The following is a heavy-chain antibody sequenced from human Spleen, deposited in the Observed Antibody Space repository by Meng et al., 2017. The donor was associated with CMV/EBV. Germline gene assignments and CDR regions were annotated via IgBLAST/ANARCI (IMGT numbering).Heavy chain of an antibody. V-gene: IGHV1-3*01. Sequence: QVQRVQSGAEVKRPVASVKVSCKASGYTFTHYPIHWVRQAPGQRLEWMGWINAGNGNTRYSQKFQGRVTITRDTSATTAYMELSSLRSEDTAVYYCARGGNYPGVSNWFDPWGQGTLVTVSS. CDR1: GYTFTHYP. D-gene: IGHD4-23*01. CDR3: ARGGNYPGVSNWFDP. CDR2: INAGNGNT. J-gene: IGHJ5*02.